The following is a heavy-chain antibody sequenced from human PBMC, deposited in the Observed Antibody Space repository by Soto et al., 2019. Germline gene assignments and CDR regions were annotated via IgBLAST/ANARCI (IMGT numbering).Heavy chain of an antibody. J-gene: IGHJ4*02. V-gene: IGHV4-30-4*01. D-gene: IGHD3-10*02. CDR2: IYYIGST. CDR3: ARGVRGVIDLLDD. Sequence: SETLSLTCTVAGGSISSDDYYWSWIREPRGKGLEWIVYIYYIGSTYYSPSRKSRLTISVDTSKNQFSLKLSSVTAADTAVYYCARGVRGVIDLLDDWGQGTLVNVSS. CDR1: GGSISSDDYY.